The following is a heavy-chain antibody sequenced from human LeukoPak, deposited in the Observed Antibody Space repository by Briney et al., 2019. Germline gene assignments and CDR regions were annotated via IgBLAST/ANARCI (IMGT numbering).Heavy chain of an antibody. CDR2: ISAYNGNT. J-gene: IGHJ5*02. CDR1: GYTFTSYY. Sequence: GASVKVSCKASGYTFTSYYISWVRQAPGQGLEWMAWISAYNGNTNYAQKFQGRVTMTTDTSTSTAYMDLRSLRSDDTAVYYCARDLWTSAADPTNWFDPWGQGTLVTVSS. D-gene: IGHD6-13*01. CDR3: ARDLWTSAADPTNWFDP. V-gene: IGHV1-18*01.